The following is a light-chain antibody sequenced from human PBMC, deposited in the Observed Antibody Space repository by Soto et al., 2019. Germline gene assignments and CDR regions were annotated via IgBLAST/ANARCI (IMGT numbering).Light chain of an antibody. CDR2: EVS. CDR3: CSYAGRRTFVV. V-gene: IGLV2-8*01. Sequence: QSALTQPPSASGSPGQSVTISCTGTSSDVGGYNYVSWYQQHPGKAPKLMIYEVSKRPSGVANRFSGSKSGNTASLTTSGPLGEEEGVYYYCSYAGRRTFVVFGGGTKLTVL. J-gene: IGLJ2*01. CDR1: SSDVGGYNY.